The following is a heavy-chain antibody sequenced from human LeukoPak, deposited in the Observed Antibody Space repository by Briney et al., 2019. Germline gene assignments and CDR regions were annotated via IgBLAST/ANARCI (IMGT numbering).Heavy chain of an antibody. CDR2: IYTSGST. Sequence: SETLSLTCTVSGGSISSYYWSWIRQPAGKGLEWIGRIYTSGSTNYNPSLKSRVTMSVDTSKNQFSLKLSSVTAADTAVYYCARVPLFRYSSSSPWFDPWGQGTLVTISS. CDR3: ARVPLFRYSSSSPWFDP. D-gene: IGHD6-6*01. J-gene: IGHJ5*02. V-gene: IGHV4-4*07. CDR1: GGSISSYY.